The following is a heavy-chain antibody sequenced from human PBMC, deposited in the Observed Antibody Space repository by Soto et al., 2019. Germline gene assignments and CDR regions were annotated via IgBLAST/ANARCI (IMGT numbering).Heavy chain of an antibody. D-gene: IGHD3-10*01. Sequence: QVQLVQSGAEVKKPGASVRVSCKASGYTFSTYALHWVRQAPGQRLGLMGWINAGNGNTKYSQTFQGSVTFTRDTSASTPYMELSSLRSEDTAVFYCASPSYGSGNFYWSQGTLVTVSS. CDR3: ASPSYGSGNFY. CDR1: GYTFSTYA. J-gene: IGHJ4*02. V-gene: IGHV1-3*01. CDR2: INAGNGNT.